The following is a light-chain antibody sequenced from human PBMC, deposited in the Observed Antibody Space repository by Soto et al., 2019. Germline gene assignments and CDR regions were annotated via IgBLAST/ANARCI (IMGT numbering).Light chain of an antibody. CDR3: SSFRSGTNL. V-gene: IGLV2-14*01. Sequence: QSALTQPASVSGSPGQSITISCTGTSSDIGGYNFVSWYHQHPGKAPKLMIYEVSNRPSGVSDRFSGSKSGNSASLTISGLQAKDEADYYCSSFRSGTNLFGPGTRSPS. CDR1: SSDIGGYNF. CDR2: EVS. J-gene: IGLJ1*01.